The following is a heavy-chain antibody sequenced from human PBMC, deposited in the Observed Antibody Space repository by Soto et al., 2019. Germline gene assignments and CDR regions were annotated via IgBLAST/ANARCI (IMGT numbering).Heavy chain of an antibody. D-gene: IGHD3-9*01. CDR3: ARAYYDILTGYYYYGMDV. Sequence: PSETLSLTCAVYGGSISSYYWSWIRQPAGKGLEWIGRIYTSGSTNYNPSLKSRVTMSVDTSKNQFSLKLSSVTAADTAVYYCARAYYDILTGYYYYGMDVWGQGTTVTVSS. V-gene: IGHV4-59*10. CDR2: IYTSGST. J-gene: IGHJ6*02. CDR1: GGSISSYY.